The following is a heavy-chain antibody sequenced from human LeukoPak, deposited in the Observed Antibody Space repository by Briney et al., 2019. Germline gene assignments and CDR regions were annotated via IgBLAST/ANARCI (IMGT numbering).Heavy chain of an antibody. CDR2: INHSGST. V-gene: IGHV4-34*01. J-gene: IGHJ4*02. CDR1: GGSFSGYY. D-gene: IGHD4-11*01. Sequence: SETLSLTCAVYGGSFSGYYWSWIRQPPGKGLEWIGEINHSGSTNYNPSLKSRVTISVDTSKNQFSLKLTSVTAADTAVYYCARAVDYRNYFDYWGQGTLVTVSS. CDR3: ARAVDYRNYFDY.